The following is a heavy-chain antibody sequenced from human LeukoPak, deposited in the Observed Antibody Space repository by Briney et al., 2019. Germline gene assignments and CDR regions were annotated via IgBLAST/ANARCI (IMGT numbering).Heavy chain of an antibody. V-gene: IGHV1-2*02. Sequence: PGASVKVSCKASGYTFTGYYMHWVRQAPGQGLEWMGWINPNSGGTNYAQKFQGRVTMTRDTSISTAYMELSRLRSDDTAVYYCARGGSSGYYPNRYFDYWGQGTLVTVSS. CDR3: ARGGSSGYYPNRYFDY. CDR2: INPNSGGT. J-gene: IGHJ4*02. D-gene: IGHD3-22*01. CDR1: GYTFTGYY.